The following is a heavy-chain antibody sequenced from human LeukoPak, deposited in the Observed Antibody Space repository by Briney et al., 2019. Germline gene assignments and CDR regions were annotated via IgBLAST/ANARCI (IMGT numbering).Heavy chain of an antibody. CDR3: ARDLAPGGWYYFDY. J-gene: IGHJ4*02. Sequence: GGSLRLPCAASGFTFSYYSMNWVRQAPGKGLEWVSYISSSSSTIFYADSVKGRFTISRDNAKNSLYLQMNSLRVEDTAVYYCARDLAPGGWYYFDYWGQGTVVIVSA. V-gene: IGHV3-48*01. CDR2: ISSSSSTI. D-gene: IGHD6-19*01. CDR1: GFTFSYYS.